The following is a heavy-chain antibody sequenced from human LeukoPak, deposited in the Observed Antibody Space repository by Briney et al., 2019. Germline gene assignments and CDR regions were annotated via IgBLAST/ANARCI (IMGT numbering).Heavy chain of an antibody. CDR3: ARADVAMPYYFDY. J-gene: IGHJ4*02. V-gene: IGHV1-18*01. D-gene: IGHD2-2*01. CDR1: GYIFIRYG. Sequence: ASVRVSCKASGYIFIRYGITWVRQAPGQGLEGMGWISGYNGDTKYTERLQGRVTMTVDTSTSTAYMELRTLTSDDTAVYYCARADVAMPYYFDYWGQGALVTVSS. CDR2: ISGYNGDT.